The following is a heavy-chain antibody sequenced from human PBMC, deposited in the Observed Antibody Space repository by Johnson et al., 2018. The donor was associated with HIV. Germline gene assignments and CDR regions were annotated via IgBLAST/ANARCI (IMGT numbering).Heavy chain of an antibody. J-gene: IGHJ3*02. CDR1: GFTFSSYG. Sequence: QVQLVESGGGVVQPGRSLRLSCAASGFTFSSYGMHWVRQAPGKGLEWVAVISYDGSNKYYADSVKGRFSISRDNSKNTLYLQMNSLRTEDTAVYYCARVGAGHISGPDMVFDIWGQGTMVTVSS. CDR3: ARVGAGHISGPDMVFDI. CDR2: ISYDGSNK. D-gene: IGHD6-19*01. V-gene: IGHV3-30*03.